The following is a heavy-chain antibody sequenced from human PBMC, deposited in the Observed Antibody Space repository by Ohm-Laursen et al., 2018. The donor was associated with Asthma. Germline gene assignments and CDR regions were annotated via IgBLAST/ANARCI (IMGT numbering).Heavy chain of an antibody. J-gene: IGHJ4*02. Sequence: SLRLSCTASGFTFSSYAMSWVRQAPGKGLEWVSAISGSGGSTYYADSVKGRFTISSDNSKNTLYLQMNSLRAEDTAVYYCAKGSNYYDSSGYYYFDYWGQGTLVTVSS. CDR3: AKGSNYYDSSGYYYFDY. CDR1: GFTFSSYA. V-gene: IGHV3-23*01. D-gene: IGHD3-22*01. CDR2: ISGSGGST.